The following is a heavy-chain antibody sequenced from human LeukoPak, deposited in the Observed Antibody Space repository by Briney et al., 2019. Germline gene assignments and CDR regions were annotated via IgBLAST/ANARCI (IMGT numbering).Heavy chain of an antibody. V-gene: IGHV4-34*01. Sequence: SETLSLTCAVYGGSFSGYYWSWIRQPPGKGLEWIGEINHSGSTNYNPSLKSRVTMSLDASKNQFSLELNSVTPADTAVYYCARGGNYWPQWWFDPWGRGTLVSVSS. CDR2: INHSGST. CDR3: ARGGNYWPQWWFDP. J-gene: IGHJ5*02. CDR1: GGSFSGYY. D-gene: IGHD1-26*01.